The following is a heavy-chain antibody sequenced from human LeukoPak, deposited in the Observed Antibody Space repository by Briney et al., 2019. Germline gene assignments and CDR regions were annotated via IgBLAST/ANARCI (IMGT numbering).Heavy chain of an antibody. D-gene: IGHD1-26*01. Sequence: SETLSLTCSVSGGSLSSYYGSWIRQPPGKGREWVWYIYYSGSTNYTPTLKSRVTISVDTSKNQFSLKLSAVTAADTAVYYCARATSLVGATGYFDYWGQGTLVTVSA. CDR1: GGSLSSYY. V-gene: IGHV4-59*08. CDR3: ARATSLVGATGYFDY. J-gene: IGHJ4*02. CDR2: IYYSGST.